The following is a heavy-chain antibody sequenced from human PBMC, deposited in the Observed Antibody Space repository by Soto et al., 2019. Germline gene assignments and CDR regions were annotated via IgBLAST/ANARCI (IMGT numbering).Heavy chain of an antibody. Sequence: XVSLRLSCAASGFTFSSYAMHWVRQAPGKGLEWVAVISYDGSNKYYADSVKGRFTISRDNSKNTLYLQMNSLRAEDTAVYYCATMGMIDYWGQGTLVTVSS. J-gene: IGHJ4*02. V-gene: IGHV3-30-3*01. D-gene: IGHD3-22*01. CDR3: ATMGMIDY. CDR2: ISYDGSNK. CDR1: GFTFSSYA.